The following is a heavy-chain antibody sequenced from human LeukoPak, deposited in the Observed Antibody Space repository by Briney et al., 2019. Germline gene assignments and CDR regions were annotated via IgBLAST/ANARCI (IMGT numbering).Heavy chain of an antibody. V-gene: IGHV3-11*01. CDR2: ISSSSSTI. Sequence: GGSLRLSCAASGSTFSDYYTSWIRQAPGKGLEWVSYISSSSSTIYYADSVKGRFTISRDNAKNSLYLQMNSLRAEDTAVYYCARGYCGGDCYSSFDYWGQGTLVTVSS. CDR3: ARGYCGGDCYSSFDY. J-gene: IGHJ4*02. CDR1: GSTFSDYY. D-gene: IGHD2-21*02.